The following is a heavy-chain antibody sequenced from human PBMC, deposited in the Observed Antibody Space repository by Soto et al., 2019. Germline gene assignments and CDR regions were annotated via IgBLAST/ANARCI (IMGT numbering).Heavy chain of an antibody. Sequence: VQLQESGPGLVKPSETLSLSCTVSGASLLSSYWSWVRQPAGKGLEWIGHIFSSGRTSYNPSLKNRLTLSIDTSKNLCSLNLSSVTAADTAVYYCAKGWDEKYFDSWGQGSLVTVSS. J-gene: IGHJ4*02. CDR2: IFSSGRT. CDR3: AKGWDEKYFDS. V-gene: IGHV4-4*07. CDR1: GASLLSSY. D-gene: IGHD1-26*01.